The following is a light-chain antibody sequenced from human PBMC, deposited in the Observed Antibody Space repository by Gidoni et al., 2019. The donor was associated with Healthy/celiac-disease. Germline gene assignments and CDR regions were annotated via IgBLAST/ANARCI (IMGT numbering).Light chain of an antibody. CDR1: QSIISW. Sequence: DIQMTHSPSTLSASVGDRVTITGRAIQSIISWLAWYKQKPGKAPTLLIYKESSLESGVPSRFSGSGVGKEVTLTISSLQPDDFATYYGQQNNSYPWTCGQGTKVEIK. CDR2: KES. CDR3: QQNNSYPWT. V-gene: IGKV1-5*03. J-gene: IGKJ1*01.